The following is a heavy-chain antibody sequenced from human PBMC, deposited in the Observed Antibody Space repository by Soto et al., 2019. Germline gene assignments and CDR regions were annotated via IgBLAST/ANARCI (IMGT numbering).Heavy chain of an antibody. CDR1: GGSISSYY. Sequence: QVQLQESGPGLVKPSETLSLTCTVSGGSISSYYWSWIRQPPGKGLEWIGYIYYSGSTNYNPSTKSRVTISVDTSKNQFSLKLSSVTAADTAVYYCARVLGEVASFDYWGQGTLVTVSS. CDR2: IYYSGST. CDR3: ARVLGEVASFDY. V-gene: IGHV4-59*08. J-gene: IGHJ4*02. D-gene: IGHD2-15*01.